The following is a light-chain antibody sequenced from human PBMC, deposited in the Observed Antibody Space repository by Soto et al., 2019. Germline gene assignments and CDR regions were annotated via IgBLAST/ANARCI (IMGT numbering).Light chain of an antibody. CDR1: QSVDWY. V-gene: IGKV3-11*01. CDR3: QQYSRSPPT. CDR2: DAS. J-gene: IGKJ1*01. Sequence: EIVLTQSPATLYLSPGDRATLSCRASQSVDWYVAWYQQKPGQAPRLLIYDASARATGIPDRFSGSGSGTDFTLTITRLEPEDFAIYYCQQYSRSPPTFGRGTKVEIK.